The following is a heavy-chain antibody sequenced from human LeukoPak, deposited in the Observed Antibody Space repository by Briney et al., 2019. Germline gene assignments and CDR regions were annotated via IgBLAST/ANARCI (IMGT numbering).Heavy chain of an antibody. D-gene: IGHD6-13*01. CDR3: ARELLSVSIAAAGDY. CDR1: GFTFSDYY. Sequence: GGSLRLSCAASGFTFSDYYMSWIRQAPGKGLEWVSYISSSGSTIYYADSVKGRFTISRDNAKNSLYLQMNSLRAEDTAVYYCARELLSVSIAAAGDYWGQGTLVTVSS. J-gene: IGHJ4*02. CDR2: ISSSGSTI. V-gene: IGHV3-11*04.